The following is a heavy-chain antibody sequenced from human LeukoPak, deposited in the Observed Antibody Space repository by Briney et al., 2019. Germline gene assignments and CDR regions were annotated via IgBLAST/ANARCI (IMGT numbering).Heavy chain of an antibody. CDR3: ARDGVWFSCGYDCVHWFDP. CDR2: IIPILGIA. Sequence: ASVKVSCKASGGTFSSYAISWVRQAPGQGLEWMGRIIPILGIANYAQKFQGRVTITADKSTNTAYMELSSLRSEDTAVYYCARDGVWFSCGYDCVHWFDPWGQGTLVTVSS. D-gene: IGHD5-12*01. J-gene: IGHJ5*02. V-gene: IGHV1-69*04. CDR1: GGTFSSYA.